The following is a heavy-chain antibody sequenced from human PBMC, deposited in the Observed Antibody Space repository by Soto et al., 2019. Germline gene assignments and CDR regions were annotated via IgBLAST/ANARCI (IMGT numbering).Heavy chain of an antibody. CDR2: IYYSGST. CDR1: GGSISSSSYY. Sequence: SETLSLTCTVSGGSISSSSYYWGWIRQPPGKGLEWIGSIYYSGSTYYNPSLKSRVTISVDTSKNQFSLKLSSVTAADTAVYYCARHKRIAARHCDYWGQGTLVTVSS. D-gene: IGHD6-6*01. CDR3: ARHKRIAARHCDY. V-gene: IGHV4-39*01. J-gene: IGHJ4*02.